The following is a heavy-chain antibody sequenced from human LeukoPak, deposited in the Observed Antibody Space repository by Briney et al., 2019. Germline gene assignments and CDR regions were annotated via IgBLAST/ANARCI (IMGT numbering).Heavy chain of an antibody. D-gene: IGHD2-15*01. CDR3: ARVYCSGGSCYPNLHDY. CDR2: INHSGST. J-gene: IGHJ4*02. Sequence: PSGTLSLTCAVYGGSFSGYYWSWIRQPPGKGLEWIGEINHSGSTNYNPSLKSRVTISVDTSKNQFSLKLSSVTAADTAVYYCARVYCSGGSCYPNLHDYWGQGTLVTVSS. CDR1: GGSFSGYY. V-gene: IGHV4-34*01.